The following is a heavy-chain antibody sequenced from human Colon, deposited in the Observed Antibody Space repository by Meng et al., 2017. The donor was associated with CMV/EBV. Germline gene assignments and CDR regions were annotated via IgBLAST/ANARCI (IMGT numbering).Heavy chain of an antibody. J-gene: IGHJ4*02. CDR3: ATELARGY. D-gene: IGHD6-6*01. Sequence: GGSLRLSCAASGFTFSSYWMHWVRQVPGKGLVWVSRIKSDGSSTNYADSVKGRFTISRDNAKNTVYLQMNNLRVEDTAVYYCATELARGYWGQGTLVTVSS. CDR2: IKSDGSST. V-gene: IGHV3-74*01. CDR1: GFTFSSYW.